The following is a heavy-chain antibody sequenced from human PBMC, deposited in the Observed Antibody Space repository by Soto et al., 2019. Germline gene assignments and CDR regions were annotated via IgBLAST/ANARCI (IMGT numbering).Heavy chain of an antibody. CDR3: ARVNCCADDCNSELLDS. CDR2: IWYDGSRK. Sequence: PGGSLRLSCAASGFTFSSFGMHWVRQAPGKGLEWVGLIWYDGSRKYYADSVRGRFTISRDNSKNTVFLEMNSLRAEDTAVYYCARVNCCADDCNSELLDSRGQGTQVLVSA. CDR1: GFTFSSFG. J-gene: IGHJ4*02. D-gene: IGHD2-21*02. V-gene: IGHV3-33*01.